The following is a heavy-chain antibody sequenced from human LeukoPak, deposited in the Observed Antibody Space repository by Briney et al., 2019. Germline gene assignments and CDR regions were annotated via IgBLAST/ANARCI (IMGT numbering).Heavy chain of an antibody. V-gene: IGHV4-34*01. CDR2: INHSGST. D-gene: IGHD5-18*01. Sequence: SETLSLTCAVYGGSFSGYYWSWIRQPPGKGLEWIGEINHSGSTNYNPSLKSRVTISVDTSKNQFSLKLSSVTAADTAVYYCARGPEAGYSYGEFDYWGQGILVTVSS. CDR3: ARGPEAGYSYGEFDY. J-gene: IGHJ4*02. CDR1: GGSFSGYY.